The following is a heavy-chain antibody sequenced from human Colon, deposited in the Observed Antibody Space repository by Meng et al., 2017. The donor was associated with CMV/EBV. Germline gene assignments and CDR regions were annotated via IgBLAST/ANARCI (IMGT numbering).Heavy chain of an antibody. CDR3: ARVDSGYDYYYYGMDV. CDR2: ISAYNGNT. J-gene: IGHJ6*02. D-gene: IGHD3-22*01. CDR1: GYTFTSYG. V-gene: IGHV1-18*01. Sequence: ASVKVSCKASGYTFTSYGISWVRQAPGQGLEWMGWISAYNGNTNYAQKLQGRVTMTTDTSTSTAYMELRNLRSDDTAVYYCARVDSGYDYYYYGMDVWGQGTTVTVSS.